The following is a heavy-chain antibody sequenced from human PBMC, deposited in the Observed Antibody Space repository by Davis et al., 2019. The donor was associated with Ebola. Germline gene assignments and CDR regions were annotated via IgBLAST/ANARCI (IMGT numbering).Heavy chain of an antibody. CDR1: GGTFSSYA. J-gene: IGHJ4*02. Sequence: SVKVSCKASGGTFSSYAISWVRQAPGQGLEWMGGIIPIFGTANYAQKFQGRVTITADKSTSTAYMELSSLRSEDTAVYYCARLLGDFWSGYYDYWGQGTLVTVSS. D-gene: IGHD3-3*01. CDR3: ARLLGDFWSGYYDY. V-gene: IGHV1-69*06. CDR2: IIPIFGTA.